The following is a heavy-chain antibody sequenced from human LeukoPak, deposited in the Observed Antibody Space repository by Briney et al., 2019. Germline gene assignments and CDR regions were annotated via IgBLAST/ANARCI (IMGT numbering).Heavy chain of an antibody. D-gene: IGHD4-23*01. CDR1: GFTVSSNY. CDR2: IYRSGTT. CDR3: AKSPAVDAAFDI. V-gene: IGHV3-53*01. J-gene: IGHJ3*02. Sequence: GGSLRLSCAASGFTVSSNYMTWVRQAPGKGLEWVSLIYRSGTTYYADAVKGRFTISRDNSKNTVYLQMNSLRAEDTAVYYCAKSPAVDAAFDIWGQGTMVTVSS.